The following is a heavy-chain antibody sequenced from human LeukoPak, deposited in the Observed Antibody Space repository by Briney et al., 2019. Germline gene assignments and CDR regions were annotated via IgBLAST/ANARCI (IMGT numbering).Heavy chain of an antibody. CDR2: INHSGST. J-gene: IGHJ4*02. CDR3: ARDLVRGIDY. CDR1: GGSFSGYY. Sequence: PSETLSLTCAVYGGSFSGYYWSWIRQPPGKGLEWIGEINHSGSTNYNPSLKSRVTISVDTSKNQFSLKLSSVTAADTAVYYCARDLVRGIDYWGQGTRVSVSS. D-gene: IGHD3-10*01. V-gene: IGHV4-34*01.